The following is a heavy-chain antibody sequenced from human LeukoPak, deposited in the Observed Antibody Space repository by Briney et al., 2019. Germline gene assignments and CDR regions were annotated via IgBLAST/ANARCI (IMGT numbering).Heavy chain of an antibody. CDR3: ARYGLTAALDF. Sequence: PGGSLRLSCAASGFTFSNSWMGWVRQAPGKGLEWVANIKPDGSGKFHVDSVKGRFTLSRDNSKSSLSLQMNSLRAEDTAVYYCARYGLTAALDFWGQGTLVTVSS. J-gene: IGHJ4*02. CDR1: GFTFSNSW. D-gene: IGHD2-21*02. CDR2: IKPDGSGK. V-gene: IGHV3-7*01.